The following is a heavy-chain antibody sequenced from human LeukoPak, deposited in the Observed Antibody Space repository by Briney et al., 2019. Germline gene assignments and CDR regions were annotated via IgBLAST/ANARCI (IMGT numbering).Heavy chain of an antibody. CDR3: ARDLQSAPRYCSSTSCYLSWFDP. CDR1: GGSISSYY. J-gene: IGHJ5*02. V-gene: IGHV4-59*12. D-gene: IGHD2-2*01. Sequence: SETLSLTCTVSGGSISSYYWSWIRQPPGKGLEWIGYIYYSGSTNYNPSLKSRVTMSVDTSKNQFSLKLSSVTAADTAVYYCARDLQSAPRYCSSTSCYLSWFDPWGQGTLVTVSS. CDR2: IYYSGST.